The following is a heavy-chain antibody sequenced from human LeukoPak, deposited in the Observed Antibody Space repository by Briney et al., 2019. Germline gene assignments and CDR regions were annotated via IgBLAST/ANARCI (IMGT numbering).Heavy chain of an antibody. V-gene: IGHV3-23*01. D-gene: IGHD1-26*01. CDR3: AKDLVGAANLIFDY. CDR1: GFTFSSYA. Sequence: GGSLRLSCAASGFTFSSYAMSWVRQAPGKGLEWASAISGSGGSTYYADSVKGRFTISRDNSKNTLYLQMNSLRAENTAVYYCAKDLVGAANLIFDYWGQGTLVTVSS. J-gene: IGHJ4*02. CDR2: ISGSGGST.